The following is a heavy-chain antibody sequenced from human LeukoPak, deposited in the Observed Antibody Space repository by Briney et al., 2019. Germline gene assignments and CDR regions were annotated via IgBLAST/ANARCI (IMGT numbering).Heavy chain of an antibody. CDR2: VSTSGDGT. Sequence: PGGSLRLSCVASRITFSTYDMTWVRQAPGKGLEWVSAVSTSGDGTYYADSVKGRFTISRDNSKNTLYLQMDSLRAEDTALYYCAKYQMGSNYMGLGSWGLGTLVTVSS. CDR1: RITFSTYD. CDR3: AKYQMGSNYMGLGS. D-gene: IGHD4-11*01. V-gene: IGHV3-23*01. J-gene: IGHJ5*01.